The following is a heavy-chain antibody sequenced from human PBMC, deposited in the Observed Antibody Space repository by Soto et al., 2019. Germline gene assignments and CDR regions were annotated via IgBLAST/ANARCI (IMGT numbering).Heavy chain of an antibody. Sequence: SETLSLTCTVSGGSISSYYWSLIRQPPGKGLEWIGYIYYSGSTNYNPSLKSRVTISVDTSKNQFSLKLSSVTAADTAVYYCARHRYTGYSSGWLDYWGQGTLVTVSS. CDR2: IYYSGST. CDR3: ARHRYTGYSSGWLDY. CDR1: GGSISSYY. J-gene: IGHJ4*02. V-gene: IGHV4-59*08. D-gene: IGHD6-19*01.